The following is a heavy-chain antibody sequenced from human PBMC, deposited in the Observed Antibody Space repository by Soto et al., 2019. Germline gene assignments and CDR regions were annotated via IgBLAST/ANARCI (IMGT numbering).Heavy chain of an antibody. CDR1: VEPMTGGYY. CDR2: IYYGGTT. Sequence: ETLSLTCDVSVEPMTGGYYWGWIRQSPGKGLEWIGSIYYGGTTYYNPSLRSRLAISIDTSKNQFSLRLSSVTAADTALYYCARGWYYFDFWGQGTLVTVSS. V-gene: IGHV4-38-2*01. CDR3: ARGWYYFDF. D-gene: IGHD2-15*01. J-gene: IGHJ4*02.